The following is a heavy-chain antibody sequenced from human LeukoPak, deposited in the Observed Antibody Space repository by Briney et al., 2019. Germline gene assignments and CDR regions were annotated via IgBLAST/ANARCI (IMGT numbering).Heavy chain of an antibody. D-gene: IGHD2-2*01. J-gene: IGHJ4*02. Sequence: ASVKVSCKASGYTFTSYDINWVRQATGQGLEWMGWINPNSGGTNYAQKFQGRVTMTRDTSISTAYMELSRLRSDDTAVYYCARDRFVVVPAAITNYWGQGTLVTVSS. CDR1: GYTFTSYD. CDR2: INPNSGGT. CDR3: ARDRFVVVPAAITNY. V-gene: IGHV1-2*02.